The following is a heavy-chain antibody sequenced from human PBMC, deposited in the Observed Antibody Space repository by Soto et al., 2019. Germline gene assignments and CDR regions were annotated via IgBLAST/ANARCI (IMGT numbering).Heavy chain of an antibody. J-gene: IGHJ4*02. CDR3: TREAVVPAATEGYYFDY. D-gene: IGHD2-2*01. V-gene: IGHV3-49*03. CDR2: IRSKAYGGTT. Sequence: GGSLRLSCTASGFTFGDYAMSLFRQAPGKGLEWVGFIRSKAYGGTTEYAASVKGRFTISRDDSKSIAYLQMNSLKTEDTAVYYCTREAVVPAATEGYYFDYWGQGTLVTVSS. CDR1: GFTFGDYA.